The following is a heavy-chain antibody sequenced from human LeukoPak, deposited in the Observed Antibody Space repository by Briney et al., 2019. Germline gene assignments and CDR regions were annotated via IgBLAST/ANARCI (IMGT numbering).Heavy chain of an antibody. CDR1: GYTFTGYY. D-gene: IGHD4-17*01. V-gene: IGHV1-2*02. CDR3: AREATVTTAWGY. Sequence: ASVKVSCKASGYTFTGYYMHWVRRAPGQGLEWMGWINPNSGGTNYAQKFQGRVTMTRDTSISTAYMELSRLRSDDTAVYYCAREATVTTAWGYWGQGTLVTVSS. J-gene: IGHJ4*02. CDR2: INPNSGGT.